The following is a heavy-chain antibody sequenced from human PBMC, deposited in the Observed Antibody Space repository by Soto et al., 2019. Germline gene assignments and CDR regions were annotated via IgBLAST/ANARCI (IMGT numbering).Heavy chain of an antibody. V-gene: IGHV3-30-3*01. CDR3: ARETRRIAAADTVDY. CDR1: GFTFSSYA. Sequence: QVQLVESGGGVVQPGRSLRLSCAASGFTFSSYAMHWVRQAPGKGLEWVAVISYDGSNKYYADSVKGRFTISRDNSKNTLYLQMNSLRAEDTAVYYCARETRRIAAADTVDYWGQGTLVTVSS. CDR2: ISYDGSNK. D-gene: IGHD6-13*01. J-gene: IGHJ4*02.